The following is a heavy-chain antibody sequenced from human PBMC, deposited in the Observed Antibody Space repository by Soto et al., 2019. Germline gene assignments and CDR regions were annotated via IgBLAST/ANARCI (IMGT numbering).Heavy chain of an antibody. V-gene: IGHV3-30*18. D-gene: IGHD1-26*01. CDR2: ISYDGSNK. CDR3: AKEDSGSFDY. CDR1: GFTFSRYG. J-gene: IGHJ4*02. Sequence: SLRPSCAAPGFTFSRYGMHWVREAPCDGLEWVAVISYDGSNKYYSDSVEGRFTISRDNSKNTLYLQVNSLRAEDRAVYYWAKEDSGSFDYWGQGTLVTVSS.